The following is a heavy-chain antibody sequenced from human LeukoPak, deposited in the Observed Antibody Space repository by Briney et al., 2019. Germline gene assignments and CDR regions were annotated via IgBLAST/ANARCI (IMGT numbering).Heavy chain of an antibody. CDR3: ADARIRYFDWFPS. V-gene: IGHV3-30*03. J-gene: IGHJ5*02. Sequence: GGSLRLSCAASGFTFSSYGMHWVRQAPGKGLEWVAVISYDGSNKYYADSVKGRFTISRDNSKNTLYLQMNSLRAEDTAVYYCADARIRYFDWFPSWGQGTLVTVSS. D-gene: IGHD3-9*01. CDR2: ISYDGSNK. CDR1: GFTFSSYG.